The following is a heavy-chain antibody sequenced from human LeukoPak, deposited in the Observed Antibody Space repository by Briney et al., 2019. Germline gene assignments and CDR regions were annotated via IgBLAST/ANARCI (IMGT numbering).Heavy chain of an antibody. V-gene: IGHV1-69*02. J-gene: IGHJ4*02. CDR3: ARGDSSSSWLLSY. Sequence: SVKVSCKASGGTFSSYTISWVRQAPGQGLEWMGRIIPILGIANYALKFQGRVTITADKSTSTAYMELSSLRSEDTAVYYCARGDSSSSWLLSYWGQGTLVTVSS. D-gene: IGHD6-6*01. CDR1: GGTFSSYT. CDR2: IIPILGIA.